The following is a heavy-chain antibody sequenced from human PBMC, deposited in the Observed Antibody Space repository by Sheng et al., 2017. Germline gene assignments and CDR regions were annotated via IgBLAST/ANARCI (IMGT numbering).Heavy chain of an antibody. V-gene: IGHV4-39*07. J-gene: IGHJ4*02. CDR3: ARDRFGSYSSSSYFDY. CDR2: IYYSGST. D-gene: IGHD6-6*01. Sequence: QLQLQESGPGLVKPSETLSLTCTVSGGSISSSSYYWGWIRQPPGKGLEWIGSIYYSGSTYYNPSLKSRVTISVDTSKNQFSLKLSSVTAADTAVYYCARDRFGSYSSSSYFDYWGQGTLGHRL. CDR1: GGSISSSSYY.